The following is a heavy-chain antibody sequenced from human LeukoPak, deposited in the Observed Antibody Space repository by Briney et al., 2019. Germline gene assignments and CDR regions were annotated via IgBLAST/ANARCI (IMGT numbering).Heavy chain of an antibody. V-gene: IGHV3-30*18. CDR1: GFTFSTYG. D-gene: IGHD3-10*01. CDR2: ISYDGSNK. Sequence: RSLRLSCAASGFTFSTYGMHWVRQAPGKGLEGVALISYDGSNKYYSDSVKGRFTISRDNSKNTLYLQMNSLRAEDTAVYYCAKEGEKFRISLLSLYFDYWGQGALVTVSS. J-gene: IGHJ4*02. CDR3: AKEGEKFRISLLSLYFDY.